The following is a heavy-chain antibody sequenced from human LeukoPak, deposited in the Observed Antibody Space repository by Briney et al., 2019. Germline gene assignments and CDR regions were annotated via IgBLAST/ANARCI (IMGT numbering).Heavy chain of an antibody. CDR2: TKNKTNRGTT. CDR3: ARDIGIVAASYYYYYMDV. Sequence: GGSLRLSCAASGFTSVNYCMQWICRAPGKGLEWVGFTKNKTNRGTTEYAASVKGRSTISRDDSKSIAYLQMNSLKTEDTAVYYCARDIGIVAASYYYYYMDVWGKGTTVTVSS. CDR1: GFTSVNYC. D-gene: IGHD6-13*01. V-gene: IGHV3-71*01. J-gene: IGHJ6*03.